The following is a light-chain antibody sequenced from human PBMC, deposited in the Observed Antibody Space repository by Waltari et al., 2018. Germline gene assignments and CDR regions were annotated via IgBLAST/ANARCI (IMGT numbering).Light chain of an antibody. CDR3: QQRHSYPIT. CDR1: QGFRSY. Sequence: DIQLTQSPSFLSASVVDRVTITCRSCQGFRSYLAWYQQKPGKAPKLLIHTASTLQGGVPSRFSGSGSGTDFTLTISSLQPEDFATYYCQQRHSYPITFGQGTRLEIK. V-gene: IGKV1-9*01. J-gene: IGKJ5*01. CDR2: TAS.